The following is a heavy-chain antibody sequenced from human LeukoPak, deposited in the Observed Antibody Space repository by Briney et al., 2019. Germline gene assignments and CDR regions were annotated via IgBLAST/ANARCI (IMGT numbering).Heavy chain of an antibody. J-gene: IGHJ4*02. Sequence: GASVKVSCKASGYTFTSYGVSWVRQAPGQGLEWMGWISAYNGNTNYAQKLQGRVTMTTDTSTSTAYMELRSLRSDDTAVYYCARDDYDSSGSYFDYWGQGTLVTVSS. CDR1: GYTFTSYG. CDR2: ISAYNGNT. V-gene: IGHV1-18*01. D-gene: IGHD3-22*01. CDR3: ARDDYDSSGSYFDY.